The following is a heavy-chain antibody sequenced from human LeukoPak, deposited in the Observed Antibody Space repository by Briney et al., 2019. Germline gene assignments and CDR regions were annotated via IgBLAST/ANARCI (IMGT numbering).Heavy chain of an antibody. V-gene: IGHV3-30*02. J-gene: IGHJ5*02. D-gene: IGHD2-15*01. CDR3: ANLPEVVAAPGLP. CDR1: GFTFSSYG. Sequence: TGGSLTLSCTASGFTFSSYGMHWVRQAPGKGLEWVAFIRYDGSNKYYADSVKGRFTISRDKSKNPLYLQMNSLRAEYSAVYYCANLPEVVAAPGLPWGQGTLVTVSS. CDR2: IRYDGSNK.